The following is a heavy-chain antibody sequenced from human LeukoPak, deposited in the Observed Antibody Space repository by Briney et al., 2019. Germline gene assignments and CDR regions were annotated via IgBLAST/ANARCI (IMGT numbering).Heavy chain of an antibody. D-gene: IGHD6-13*01. CDR1: GYTFTSYG. CDR2: ISAYNGNT. CDR3: AREALSWQLVPYYYYGMDV. J-gene: IGHJ6*02. V-gene: IGHV1-18*01. Sequence: ASVMVSCKASGYTFTSYGISWVRQAPGQGLEWMGWISAYNGNTNYAQKLQDRVTMTTDTSTSTAYMELRSLRSDDTAVYYCAREALSWQLVPYYYYGMDVWGQGTTVTVSS.